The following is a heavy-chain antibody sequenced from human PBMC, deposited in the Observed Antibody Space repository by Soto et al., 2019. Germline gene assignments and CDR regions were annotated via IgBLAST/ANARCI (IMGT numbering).Heavy chain of an antibody. D-gene: IGHD3-22*01. CDR1: GGSVSSGSYY. V-gene: IGHV4-61*01. CDR3: ARVVVFIKGPHAFDI. J-gene: IGHJ3*02. Sequence: QVQLQESGPGLVKPSETLSLTCTVSGGSVSSGSYYWSWIRQPPGKGLEWIGYIYYSGSTNYNPSLKSRVTISVDTSKNQFSLKLSSVTAAYTAVYYCARVVVFIKGPHAFDIWCQGTMVTVSS. CDR2: IYYSGST.